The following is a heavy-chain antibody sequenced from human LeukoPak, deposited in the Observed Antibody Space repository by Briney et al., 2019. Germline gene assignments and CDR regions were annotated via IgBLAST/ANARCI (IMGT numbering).Heavy chain of an antibody. V-gene: IGHV3-23*01. J-gene: IGHJ4*02. D-gene: IGHD2-15*01. CDR1: GFTFSSSA. CDR2: ISNNGGYT. CDR3: AKQLGYCSDGSCYFPY. Sequence: GGSLRLSCAASGFTFSSSAMSWVRQAPGKGLEWDSAISNNGGYTYYADSVQGRFTISRDNSKSTLCLQMNSLRAEDTAVYYCAKQLGYCSDGSCYFPYWGQGTLVTVSS.